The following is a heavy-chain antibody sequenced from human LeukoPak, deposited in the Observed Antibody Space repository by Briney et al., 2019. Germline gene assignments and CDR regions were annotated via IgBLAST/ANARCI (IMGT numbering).Heavy chain of an antibody. J-gene: IGHJ1*01. CDR2: TYHSGRT. Sequence: SETLSLTCAVSGDYISSSSYYWGWIRQSPGTGLEWIGDTYHSGRTYYNPSLKSRVAISIDTSKNQFSLRLRSMTAADTAVFYCARRRYYDSTGYFEWGRGTLVTASS. D-gene: IGHD3-22*01. V-gene: IGHV4-39*01. CDR3: ARRRYYDSTGYFE. CDR1: GDYISSSSYY.